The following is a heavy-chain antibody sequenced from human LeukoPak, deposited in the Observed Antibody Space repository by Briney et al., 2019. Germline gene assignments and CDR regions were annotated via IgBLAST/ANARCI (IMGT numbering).Heavy chain of an antibody. CDR2: INHSGST. D-gene: IGHD6-19*01. J-gene: IGHJ4*02. CDR1: GGSFSGYY. Sequence: PSETLSLTCAVYGGSFSGYYWSWIRQPPGKGLEWIGEINHSGSTNYNPSLKSRVTISVDTSKNQFSLKLSSVTAADTAVYYCARWQLSGWYFDYWGQGTLVTVSS. CDR3: ARWQLSGWYFDY. V-gene: IGHV4-34*01.